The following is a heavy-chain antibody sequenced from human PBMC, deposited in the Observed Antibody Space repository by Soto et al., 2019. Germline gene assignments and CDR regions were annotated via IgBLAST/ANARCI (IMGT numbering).Heavy chain of an antibody. J-gene: IGHJ4*02. CDR3: ARHVGGYSYAPKFDY. V-gene: IGHV5-51*01. Sequence: GESLKISCKGSGYSFTNYWIGWVRQMPGKGLEWMGIIHPGDSDTRYNPSFQGQVTISADKSISTAYLQWSSLKASDTAMYYCARHVGGYSYAPKFDYWGQGTLVTVSP. CDR1: GYSFTNYW. D-gene: IGHD5-18*01. CDR2: IHPGDSDT.